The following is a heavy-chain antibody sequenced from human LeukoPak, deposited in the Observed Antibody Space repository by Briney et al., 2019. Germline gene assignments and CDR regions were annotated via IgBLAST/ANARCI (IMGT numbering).Heavy chain of an antibody. CDR1: GFTFSSYG. J-gene: IGHJ4*02. CDR2: ISYDGNNK. Sequence: QPGGFLRLSCAASGFTFSSYGMHWVRQAPGKGLEWVAVISYDGNNKYYADSVKGRFTISRDNSKNTLYLQMNSLRAEDTAVYYCAKDLSNTMIHHYWGQGTLVTVSS. CDR3: AKDLSNTMIHHY. V-gene: IGHV3-30*18. D-gene: IGHD3-22*01.